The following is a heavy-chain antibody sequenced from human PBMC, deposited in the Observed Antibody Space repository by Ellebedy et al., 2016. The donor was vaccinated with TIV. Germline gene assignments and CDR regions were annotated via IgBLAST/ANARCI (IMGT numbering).Heavy chain of an antibody. CDR2: IYTSGST. D-gene: IGHD2-2*01. CDR1: GGSISSYY. J-gene: IGHJ3*02. V-gene: IGHV4-4*07. Sequence: SETLSLTXTVSGGSISSYYWSWIRQPAGKGLEWIGRIYTSGSTNYNPSLKSRVTMSVDTSKNQFSLKLSSVTAADTAVYYCARAGAVVVPAAIDIWGQGTMVTVSS. CDR3: ARAGAVVVPAAIDI.